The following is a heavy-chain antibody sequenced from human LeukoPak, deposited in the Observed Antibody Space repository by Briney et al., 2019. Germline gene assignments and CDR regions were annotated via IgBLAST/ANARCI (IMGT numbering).Heavy chain of an antibody. Sequence: SETLSLTCTVSNGSISSYHWSWVRQLPGKGLEWIGYILTSGTTNYNPSLKSRLTISVDTSKNQFTLKLSSVTAADTAVYYCARLRVSGSYLYYFDYWGQGTLVTVSS. J-gene: IGHJ4*02. CDR3: ARLRVSGSYLYYFDY. V-gene: IGHV4-4*09. D-gene: IGHD1-26*01. CDR1: NGSISSYH. CDR2: ILTSGTT.